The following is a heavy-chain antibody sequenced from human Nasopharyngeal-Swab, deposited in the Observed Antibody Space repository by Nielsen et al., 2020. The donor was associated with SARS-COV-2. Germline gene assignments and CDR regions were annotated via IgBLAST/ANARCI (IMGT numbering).Heavy chain of an antibody. D-gene: IGHD4-11*01. CDR1: GFTFTTYA. CDR2: NNGDAKET. J-gene: IGHJ4*02. V-gene: IGHV3-23*01. CDR3: ARGWSNYGVDIHY. Sequence: GGSLRLACEASGFTFTTYAMNWVRQAQGKGLKWVSSNNGDAKETFYADSVRGRFTISRDNSGNALYLHMNSLRADDTALYYCARGWSNYGVDIHYWGQGTLVTVAS.